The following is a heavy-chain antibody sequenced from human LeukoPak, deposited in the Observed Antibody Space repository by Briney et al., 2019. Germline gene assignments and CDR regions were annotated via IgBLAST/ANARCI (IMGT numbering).Heavy chain of an antibody. D-gene: IGHD3-10*01. CDR1: EFTFSNYA. CDR2: ISGSGGST. V-gene: IGHV3-23*01. CDR3: AKDRYYASGSSTRHYYGMDV. Sequence: GGSLRLSCAASEFTFSNYAMTRVRQAPGKGLEWVSAISGSGGSTYYADSVKGRFTISRDNSKNTLYLQMNSLRAEDTAVYYCAKDRYYASGSSTRHYYGMDVWGQGTTVTVSS. J-gene: IGHJ6*02.